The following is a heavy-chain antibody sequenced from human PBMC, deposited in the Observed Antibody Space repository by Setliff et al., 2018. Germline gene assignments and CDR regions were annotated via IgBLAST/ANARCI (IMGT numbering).Heavy chain of an antibody. CDR2: IIPILGIA. J-gene: IGHJ4*02. CDR1: GGTFSSYA. D-gene: IGHD5-12*01. V-gene: IGHV1-69*10. CDR3: ARDQGSGYAYYFDY. Sequence: SVKVSCKASGGTFSSYAISWVRQAPGQGLEWMGGIIPILGIANYAQKFQGRVTITADESTSTAHMELSSLRSEDTAVYYCARDQGSGYAYYFDYWGQGTLVTVSS.